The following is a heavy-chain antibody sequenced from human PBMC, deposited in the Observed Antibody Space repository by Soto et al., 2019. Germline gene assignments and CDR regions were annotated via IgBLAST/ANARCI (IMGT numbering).Heavy chain of an antibody. Sequence: PGGSLRLSFAASGLTFSGKKYVAWVRQAPGKGLEWVSALYDVDGSFYSDSVKGRFTTSSDSSKTTVYLQMNDLRPADTAVYYCATWHEREHAYDVWGQGTTVTVSS. V-gene: IGHV3-53*01. D-gene: IGHD1-1*01. CDR3: ATWHEREHAYDV. J-gene: IGHJ3*01. CDR2: LYDVDGS. CDR1: GLTFSGKKY.